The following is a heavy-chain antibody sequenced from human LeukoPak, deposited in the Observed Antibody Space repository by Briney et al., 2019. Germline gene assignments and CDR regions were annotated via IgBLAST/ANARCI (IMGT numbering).Heavy chain of an antibody. V-gene: IGHV3-9*01. Sequence: PGGSLRLSCTGSGFAFDDYAMHWVRQTPGKGLEWVSGLSWNSDNIVYAESVEGRFTISRDNANNSLHLRMKNLRPEDTALYFCAKGFGSGTRWYFDVWGRGTLVSVSS. CDR3: AKGFGSGTRWYFDV. D-gene: IGHD3-10*01. J-gene: IGHJ2*01. CDR1: GFAFDDYA. CDR2: LSWNSDNI.